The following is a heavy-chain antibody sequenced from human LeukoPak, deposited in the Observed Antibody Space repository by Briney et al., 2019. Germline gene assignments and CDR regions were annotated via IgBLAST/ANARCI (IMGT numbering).Heavy chain of an antibody. Sequence: PSETLSLTCTVSGGSISSYYWSWIRQPPGKGLEWIGYIYYSGSTNYNPSLKSRVTISVDTPKNQFSLKLSSVTAADTAVYYCARGGGIAAAGTPSHFDYWGQGTLVTVSS. D-gene: IGHD6-13*01. CDR3: ARGGGIAAAGTPSHFDY. CDR1: GGSISSYY. CDR2: IYYSGST. J-gene: IGHJ4*02. V-gene: IGHV4-59*01.